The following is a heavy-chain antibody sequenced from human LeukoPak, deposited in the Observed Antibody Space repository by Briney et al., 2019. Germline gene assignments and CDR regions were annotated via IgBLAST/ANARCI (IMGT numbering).Heavy chain of an antibody. J-gene: IGHJ4*02. Sequence: ASVKVSCRASGFTFTGHYMHRVRLAPGQGLEWMGWINPHSGGTNYAQKFQGRVTMTRDTSISTAYMELSRLRSDDTAVYYCAVGTKRTYFFDYWGQGTLVTVSS. D-gene: IGHD2/OR15-2a*01. CDR1: GFTFTGHY. CDR2: INPHSGGT. V-gene: IGHV1-2*02. CDR3: AVGTKRTYFFDY.